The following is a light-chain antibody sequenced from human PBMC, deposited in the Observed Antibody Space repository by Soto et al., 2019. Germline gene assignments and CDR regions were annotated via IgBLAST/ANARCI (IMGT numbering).Light chain of an antibody. J-gene: IGKJ2*01. Sequence: DIQMTQSPASLSASVGDRVTITCRASQTISSYLNWYQQKAGAAPKLLIYSASTLQSGVPSRFSGSGFGTDYTLTISSLQPADFDIYYCQQTFKTPHTFGQGTKVDIK. CDR3: QQTFKTPHT. CDR2: SAS. V-gene: IGKV1-39*01. CDR1: QTISSY.